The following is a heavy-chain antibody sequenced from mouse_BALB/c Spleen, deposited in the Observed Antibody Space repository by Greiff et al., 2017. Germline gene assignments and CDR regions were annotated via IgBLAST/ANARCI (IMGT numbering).Heavy chain of an antibody. CDR1: GYTFTSYW. J-gene: IGHJ3*01. CDR2: IYPGDGDT. Sequence: QVQLQQSGAELARPGASVKLSCKASGYTFTSYWMQWVKQRPGQGLEWIGAIYPGDGDTRYTQKFKGKATLTADKSSSTAYMQLSSLASEDSAVYYCARVYGNYGFAYWGQGTLVTVSA. D-gene: IGHD2-1*01. CDR3: ARVYGNYGFAY. V-gene: IGHV1-87*01.